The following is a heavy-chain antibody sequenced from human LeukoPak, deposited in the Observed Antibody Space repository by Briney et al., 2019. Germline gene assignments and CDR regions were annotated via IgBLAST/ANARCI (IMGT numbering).Heavy chain of an antibody. J-gene: IGHJ4*02. CDR1: GGSFSGYY. CDR2: INHSGST. Sequence: PSETLSLTCAVYGGSFSGYYWSWIRQPPGKGLEWIGEINHSGSTNYNPSLKSRVTISVDTSKNQFSLKLSSVTAADTAVYYRARGRPHSGSYIAWGQGTLVTVSS. CDR3: ARGRPHSGSYIA. D-gene: IGHD1-26*01. V-gene: IGHV4-34*01.